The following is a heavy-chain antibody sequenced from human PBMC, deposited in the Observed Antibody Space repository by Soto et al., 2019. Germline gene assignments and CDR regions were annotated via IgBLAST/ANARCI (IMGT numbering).Heavy chain of an antibody. CDR3: ARADSRGYTFEH. D-gene: IGHD3-22*01. V-gene: IGHV4-31*03. CDR2: IYYSGTT. CDR1: GGSITSGGYY. J-gene: IGHJ4*02. Sequence: QVQLQESGPGLVQPSQTLSLSCTVSGGSITSGGYYWSWIRQHPGKGLEWIGYIYYSGTTYYNPSLTSRHTISLDTSRNRFSLEVNSVSAADTAVYYCARADSRGYTFEHWGQGTLVTVSS.